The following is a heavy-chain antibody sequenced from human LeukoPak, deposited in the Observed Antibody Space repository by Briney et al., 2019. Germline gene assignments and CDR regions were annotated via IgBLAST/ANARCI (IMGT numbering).Heavy chain of an antibody. V-gene: IGHV3-33*01. CDR2: IWSDGSNR. D-gene: IGHD4-11*01. CDR3: ARDAKRGFDYSTSLES. Sequence: GGSLRLSCAASGFIYSHYGMHWVRQAPGKGLEWVAVIWSDGSNRFYAGSVKGRFTISRDNSQNTLFLQMNSLRAEDTAMFYCARDAKRGFDYSTSLESWGQGTLVPVSS. CDR1: GFIYSHYG. J-gene: IGHJ5*01.